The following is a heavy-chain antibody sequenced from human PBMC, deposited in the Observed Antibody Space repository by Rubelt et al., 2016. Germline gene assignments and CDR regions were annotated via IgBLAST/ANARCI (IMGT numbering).Heavy chain of an antibody. Sequence: VRQATGQGLEWMGWMNPNSGNTGYAQKFQGRVTMTRNTSISTAYMELSSLRSEDTAVYYCARSKRGYSGYDPLDYWGQGTLVTVSS. CDR3: ARSKRGYSGYDPLDY. CDR2: MNPNSGNT. D-gene: IGHD5-12*01. V-gene: IGHV1-8*01. J-gene: IGHJ4*02.